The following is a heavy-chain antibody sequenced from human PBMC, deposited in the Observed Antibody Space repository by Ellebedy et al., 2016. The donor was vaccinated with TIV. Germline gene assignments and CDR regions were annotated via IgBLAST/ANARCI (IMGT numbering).Heavy chain of an antibody. J-gene: IGHJ4*02. Sequence: GESLKISCEASESTFSSYGMSWVRQAPGKGLEWVSIISTTDGTHYADSVKGRFTISRDNPKNTLYLQMNSLRVEDTAVYYCATQLWNTEFWGQGTLVIVSS. CDR2: ISTTDGT. D-gene: IGHD5-24*01. V-gene: IGHV3-23*01. CDR1: ESTFSSYG. CDR3: ATQLWNTEF.